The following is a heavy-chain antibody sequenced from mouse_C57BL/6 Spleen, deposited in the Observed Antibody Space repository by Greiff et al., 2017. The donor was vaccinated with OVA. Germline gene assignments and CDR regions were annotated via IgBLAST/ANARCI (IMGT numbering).Heavy chain of an antibody. CDR1: GYAFSSYW. V-gene: IGHV1-80*01. J-gene: IGHJ2*01. CDR3: AREELDGGYDFDY. Sequence: VQLQQSGAELVKPGASVKISCKASGYAFSSYWMNWVKQRPGQGLEWIGQIYPGDGDTNYNGKFKGKATLTADKSSSTAYVQLSSMTSEDSAVYFYAREELDGGYDFDYWGQGTTLTVSS. CDR2: IYPGDGDT. D-gene: IGHD2-14*01.